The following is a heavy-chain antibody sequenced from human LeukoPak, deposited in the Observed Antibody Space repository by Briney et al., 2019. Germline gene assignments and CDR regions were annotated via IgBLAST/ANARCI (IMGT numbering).Heavy chain of an antibody. CDR3: ARAARGSPFDY. CDR2: INHSGST. J-gene: IGHJ4*02. V-gene: IGHV4-34*01. CDR1: GGSFSGYY. D-gene: IGHD6-6*01. Sequence: SETLSLTCAVYGGSFSGYYWSWIHQPPGKGLEWIGEINHSGSTNYNPSLKSRVTISVDTSKNQFSLKLSSVTAADTAVYYCARAARGSPFDYWGQGTLVTVSS.